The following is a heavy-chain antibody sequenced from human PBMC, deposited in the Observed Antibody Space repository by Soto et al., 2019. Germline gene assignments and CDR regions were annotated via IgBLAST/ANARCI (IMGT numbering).Heavy chain of an antibody. J-gene: IGHJ6*04. Sequence: QVQLVQSGVEVKKPGASVKVSCKASGYTFISHGISWVRQAPGQGLEWMGWISGKNGNTNYAQKLQGRVTLTTDTSTSTAYMELRSLRSDDTAVYYCARVSSSIVVVPDYGMAVWGKGTTVPVSS. CDR2: ISGKNGNT. D-gene: IGHD2-15*01. CDR3: ARVSSSIVVVPDYGMAV. V-gene: IGHV1-18*04. CDR1: GYTFISHG.